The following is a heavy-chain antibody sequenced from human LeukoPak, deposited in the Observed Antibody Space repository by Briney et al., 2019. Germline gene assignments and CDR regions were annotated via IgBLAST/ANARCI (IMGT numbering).Heavy chain of an antibody. CDR2: ISSASSYI. V-gene: IGHV3-21*01. CDR1: GFTFSDYS. CDR3: ARGAQIVVAPAAQARPGHSGVDH. Sequence: GGSLRLSCAASGFTFSDYSMNWVRQAPGKGLEWVSSISSASSYIYYADSVKGRFTISRDNAKNSLYLQMDSLRDEGTAVYYCARGAQIVVAPAAQARPGHSGVDHWGQGILVTVSS. D-gene: IGHD2-2*01. J-gene: IGHJ4*02.